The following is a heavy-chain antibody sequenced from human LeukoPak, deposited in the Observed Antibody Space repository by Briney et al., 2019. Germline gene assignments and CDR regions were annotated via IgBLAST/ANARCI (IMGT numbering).Heavy chain of an antibody. CDR1: GFTFVDYA. V-gene: IGHV3-30*04. D-gene: IGHD2-2*01. CDR3: AKRDVPAASWFDP. J-gene: IGHJ5*02. CDR2: TSYDGSNK. Sequence: PGGSLRLSCAASGFTFVDYAMHWVRQAPGKGLEWVAVTSYDGSNKAYADSVKGRFTISRDNSKNTLYLQMNSLRAEDTAVYYCAKRDVPAASWFDPWGQGTLVTVSS.